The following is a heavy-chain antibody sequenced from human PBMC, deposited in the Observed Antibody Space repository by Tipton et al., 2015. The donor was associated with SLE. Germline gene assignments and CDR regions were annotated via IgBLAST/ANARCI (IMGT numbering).Heavy chain of an antibody. Sequence: QLVQSGAEVKKPGASVKVSCKVSGHSVTTQGINWVRQAPGQGLEWMGWISGNNGKANYADKFQGRVTMTTDTSASTVYMEVRSLRSDDTAVYYCARDGRGATTLYFYDAMDIWGQGTTVIVSS. J-gene: IGHJ6*02. V-gene: IGHV1-18*01. D-gene: IGHD3-10*01. CDR2: ISGNNGKA. CDR3: ARDGRGATTLYFYDAMDI. CDR1: GHSVTTQG.